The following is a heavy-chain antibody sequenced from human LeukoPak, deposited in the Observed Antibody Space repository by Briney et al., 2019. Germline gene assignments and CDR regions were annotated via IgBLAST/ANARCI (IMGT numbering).Heavy chain of an antibody. CDR1: GYTFSTYG. CDR2: TSPYMANTNYT. J-gene: IGHJ6*03. V-gene: IGHV1-18*01. D-gene: IGHD2-15*01. Sequence: ASVKVSCKASGYTFSTYGITWVRQAPGQGLEWMGWTSPYMANTNYTNYAQKFQGRVPMTTDTSTNTAYMELRSLRSDDTAVYYCARWKCSGGTCYSSYMDVWGKGTTVTVSS. CDR3: ARWKCSGGTCYSSYMDV.